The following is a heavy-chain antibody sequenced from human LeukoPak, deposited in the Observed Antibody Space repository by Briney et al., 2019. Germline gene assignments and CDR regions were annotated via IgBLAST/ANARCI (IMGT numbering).Heavy chain of an antibody. CDR1: GFTFSDFT. J-gene: IGHJ4*02. CDR3: ARDHLAPYFASYSSSSGTFDN. D-gene: IGHD6-6*01. Sequence: GGSLRLSCAASGFTFSDFTMHWVRQAPGKGLEWVAVISYDGSQKYYADSVKGRFTISRDNAKNSLYLQMNSLRAEDTAVYYCARDHLAPYFASYSSSSGTFDNWGQGTLVTVSS. CDR2: ISYDGSQK. V-gene: IGHV3-30-3*01.